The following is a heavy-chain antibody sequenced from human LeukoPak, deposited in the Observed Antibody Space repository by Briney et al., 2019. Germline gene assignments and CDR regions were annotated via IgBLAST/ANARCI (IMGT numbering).Heavy chain of an antibody. D-gene: IGHD1-26*01. Sequence: GGSLRLSCAASGLTFDDCAMHWVRQAPGKGLEWVSLIIGDGTNTYYADSVKGRFTISRDNSKNSLYLQMNSLRTEDTALYYCAKDGSSGSYSDYWGQGTLVTVSS. V-gene: IGHV3-43*02. CDR2: IIGDGTNT. J-gene: IGHJ4*02. CDR1: GLTFDDCA. CDR3: AKDGSSGSYSDY.